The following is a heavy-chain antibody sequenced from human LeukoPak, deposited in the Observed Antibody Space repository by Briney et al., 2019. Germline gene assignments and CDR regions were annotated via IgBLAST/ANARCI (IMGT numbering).Heavy chain of an antibody. D-gene: IGHD2-15*01. CDR1: GGSISSYY. J-gene: IGHJ4*02. V-gene: IGHV4-59*01. Sequence: SETLSLTCTVSGGSISSYYWSWIRQPPGKGLEWIGYIYYSGSTNYNPSLKSRVTISVDTSKNQFSLKLSSVTAADTAVYYCARVPSGGSCYSDYWGQGTLVTVSS. CDR3: ARVPSGGSCYSDY. CDR2: IYYSGST.